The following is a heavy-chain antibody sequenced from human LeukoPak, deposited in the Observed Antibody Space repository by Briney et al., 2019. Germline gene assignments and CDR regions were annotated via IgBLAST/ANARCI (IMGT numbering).Heavy chain of an antibody. CDR1: GGSISSGGYY. CDR2: IYYSGST. V-gene: IGHV4-31*03. J-gene: IGHJ5*02. Sequence: SETLSLTCTVSGGSISSGGYYWSWIRQHPGKGLEWIGYIYYSGSTYYNPSLKSRVTISVDTSKNQFSLKLSSVTAADTAVYYCARGSPVALGRYSIYSSWGQGTLVTVSP. CDR3: ARGSPVALGRYSIYSS. D-gene: IGHD3-3*02.